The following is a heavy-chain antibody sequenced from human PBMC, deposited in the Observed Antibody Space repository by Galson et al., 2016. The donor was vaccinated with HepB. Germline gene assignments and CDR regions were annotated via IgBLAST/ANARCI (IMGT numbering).Heavy chain of an antibody. J-gene: IGHJ6*02. CDR3: AKEGVSYQFLCGYTGINV. CDR1: GFTFSNYD. Sequence: SLRLSCAASGFTFSNYDMNWVRQAPGKGLEWVATLSIDGTKEHYADSLRGRFTISRDNSKNTFSLQMSSLRREDTALYYCAKEGVSYQFLCGYTGINVWGQGTTVVVSS. D-gene: IGHD5-12*01. V-gene: IGHV3-30*18. CDR2: LSIDGTKE.